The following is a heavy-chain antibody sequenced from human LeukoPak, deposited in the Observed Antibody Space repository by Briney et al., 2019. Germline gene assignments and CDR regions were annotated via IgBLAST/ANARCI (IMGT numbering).Heavy chain of an antibody. V-gene: IGHV4-4*07. J-gene: IGHJ4*02. CDR3: ARSRYYHDSSSYYGFDY. CDR1: GGSISFYY. CDR2: IYTSGST. D-gene: IGHD3-22*01. Sequence: SETLSLTCTVSGGSISFYYWSWIRQPAGKGLEWIGRIYTSGSTNYNPSLKSRVTISLDKSKNQFSLKLSSVTAADTAVYYCARSRYYHDSSSYYGFDYWGQGTLVTVSS.